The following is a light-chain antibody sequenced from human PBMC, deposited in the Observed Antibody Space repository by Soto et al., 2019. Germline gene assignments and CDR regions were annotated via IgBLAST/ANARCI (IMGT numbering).Light chain of an antibody. Sequence: QSVLTQPASVSGSPGQSITISCTGTSSDVGAYGYVSWYQQHPDKAPKLMIYEVSNRPSGVSNRFSGSKSVNTATLTISGLQAEDVADYYCSSYTTSNTPVFRTGPKVTDL. V-gene: IGLV2-14*03. CDR2: EVS. J-gene: IGLJ1*01. CDR1: SSDVGAYGY. CDR3: SSYTTSNTPV.